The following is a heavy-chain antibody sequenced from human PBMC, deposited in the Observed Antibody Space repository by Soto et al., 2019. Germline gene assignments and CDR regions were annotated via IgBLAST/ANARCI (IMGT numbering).Heavy chain of an antibody. Sequence: QVQLQESGPGLVKPSQTLSLTCTVSGGSISSGGYYWSRIRQHPGKGLEWIGYIYYSGSTYYNPSLKSRVTISVDTSKNQFSLKLSSVTAADTAVYYCARGDIVMGGYYYYGMDVWGQGTTVTVSS. D-gene: IGHD2-15*01. CDR1: GGSISSGGYY. J-gene: IGHJ6*02. CDR3: ARGDIVMGGYYYYGMDV. CDR2: IYYSGST. V-gene: IGHV4-31*03.